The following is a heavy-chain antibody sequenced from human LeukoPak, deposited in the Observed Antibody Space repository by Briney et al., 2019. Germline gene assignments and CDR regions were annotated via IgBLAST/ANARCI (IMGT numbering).Heavy chain of an antibody. CDR1: GGTFSSYA. D-gene: IGHD6-19*01. CDR3: ARDIAVAGIDY. Sequence: GASVRVSCKASGGTFSSYAISWVRQAPGQGLEWMGRIIPIFGTANYAQKFQGRVTITTDESTSTAYMELSSLRSEDTAVYYCARDIAVAGIDYWGQGTLVTVSS. J-gene: IGHJ4*02. CDR2: IIPIFGTA. V-gene: IGHV1-69*05.